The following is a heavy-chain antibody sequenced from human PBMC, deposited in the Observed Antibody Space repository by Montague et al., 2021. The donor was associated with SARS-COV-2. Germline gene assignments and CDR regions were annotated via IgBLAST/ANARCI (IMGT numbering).Heavy chain of an antibody. CDR1: GHSIWSSDW. Sequence: SETLSLTCSLSGHSIWSSDWWTWVRQPPGKGLEWIGEIYHSGSTTYNPSLKSRVTISVDKSKNQFSLTLTSLTAADTAVYYCARAQKTISGMLIPPYYFDFWGQGTLVTVSS. J-gene: IGHJ4*02. D-gene: IGHD3-3*01. CDR3: ARAQKTISGMLIPPYYFDF. V-gene: IGHV4-4*02. CDR2: IYHSGST.